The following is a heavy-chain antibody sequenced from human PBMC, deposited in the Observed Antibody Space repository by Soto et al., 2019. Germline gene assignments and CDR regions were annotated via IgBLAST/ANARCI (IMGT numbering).Heavy chain of an antibody. Sequence: QITLKESGPTLVKPTETLTLTCTFSGFSLNTRDLGVGWIRQPPGKALEWLAIIYWDDSKNYSPSLKSRLTNTKDTSKNQVVLTVTDMAPVDTATYYCAQKGRGYFDYWGQGTLVTVSS. CDR3: AQKGRGYFDY. CDR1: GFSLNTRDLG. J-gene: IGHJ4*02. CDR2: IYWDDSK. D-gene: IGHD3-10*01. V-gene: IGHV2-5*02.